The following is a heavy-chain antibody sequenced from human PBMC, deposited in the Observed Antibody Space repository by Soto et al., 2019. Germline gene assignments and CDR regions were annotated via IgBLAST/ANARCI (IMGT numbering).Heavy chain of an antibody. Sequence: PGGSLRLSCAASGSTFRIYAMSWVRQAPGKGLEWVSTITGNGGTSYADFVRGRFTISRDNSKNTLYLQMNSLRAEDTAVYYCAKDAPGSGWLSDYWGQGTLVTVSS. CDR1: GSTFRIYA. V-gene: IGHV3-23*01. D-gene: IGHD3-22*01. CDR2: ITGNGGT. J-gene: IGHJ4*02. CDR3: AKDAPGSGWLSDY.